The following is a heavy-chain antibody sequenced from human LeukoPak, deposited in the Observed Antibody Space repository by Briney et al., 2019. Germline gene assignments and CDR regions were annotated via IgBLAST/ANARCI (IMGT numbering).Heavy chain of an antibody. J-gene: IGHJ4*02. CDR2: ISGSGGST. CDR1: GFTFSSYA. V-gene: IGHV3-23*01. Sequence: GGSLRLSCAASGFTFSSYAMSWVRQAPGKGLEWVSAISGSGGSTYYADSVEGRFTISRDNSKNTLYLQMNSLRAEDTAVYYCAKAWYNWNDAAFDYWGQGTLVTVSS. CDR3: AKAWYNWNDAAFDY. D-gene: IGHD1-1*01.